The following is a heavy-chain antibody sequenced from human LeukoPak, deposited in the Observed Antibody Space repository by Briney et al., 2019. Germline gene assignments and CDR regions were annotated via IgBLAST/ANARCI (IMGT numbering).Heavy chain of an antibody. CDR1: GYTFTGYY. Sequence: ASVKVSCKASGYTFTGYYMHWVRQAPGQGLEWMGWINPNSGGTNCAQKFQGRVTMTRDTSISTAYMELSRLRSDDTAVYYCARKYCSSTSCYRHYYYYMDVWGKGTTVTVSS. D-gene: IGHD2-2*01. CDR3: ARKYCSSTSCYRHYYYYMDV. V-gene: IGHV1-2*02. J-gene: IGHJ6*03. CDR2: INPNSGGT.